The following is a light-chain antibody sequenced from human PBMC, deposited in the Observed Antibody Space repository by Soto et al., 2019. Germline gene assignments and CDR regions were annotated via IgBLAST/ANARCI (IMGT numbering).Light chain of an antibody. V-gene: IGKV1-6*01. Sequence: AIQMTQSPSSLSASVGDRVTITCRASQSVRDDLGWYQEKPGQAPKLLIYTASTLPTGVPSRFSGSGSGTDFTLTINSLQPEDFAAYYCLQYYNYPLTFGGGTKVEIK. CDR1: QSVRDD. CDR3: LQYYNYPLT. J-gene: IGKJ4*01. CDR2: TAS.